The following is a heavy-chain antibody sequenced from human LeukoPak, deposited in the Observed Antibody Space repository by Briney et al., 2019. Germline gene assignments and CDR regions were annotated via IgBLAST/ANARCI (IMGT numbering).Heavy chain of an antibody. CDR1: GFTFSSYS. J-gene: IGHJ4*02. Sequence: SGGSLRLSCAASGFTFSSYSINWVRQAPGKGLEWVSCISTSSDYIYYAASVKGRFTISRDDAKNSLYLQMNSLRVEDTAVYYCVRERFHGSGAPKFDHWGQGILVTVSS. CDR3: VRERFHGSGAPKFDH. CDR2: ISTSSDYI. D-gene: IGHD3-10*01. V-gene: IGHV3-21*01.